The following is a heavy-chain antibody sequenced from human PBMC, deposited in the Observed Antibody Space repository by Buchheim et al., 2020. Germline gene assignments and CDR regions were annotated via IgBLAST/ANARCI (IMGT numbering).Heavy chain of an antibody. CDR1: GFTFNGYE. Sequence: EVQLLESGGGLVRRGGSLRLSCAASGFTFNGYEMYWVRQAPGKGLEWVSYISGRGGTIYYADSVKGRFTISRDNAKNPLYLQMNSLRAEDTAVYYCARDRGGSGWRPRFFDYWGQGTL. J-gene: IGHJ4*02. V-gene: IGHV3-48*03. D-gene: IGHD6-19*01. CDR2: ISGRGGTI. CDR3: ARDRGGSGWRPRFFDY.